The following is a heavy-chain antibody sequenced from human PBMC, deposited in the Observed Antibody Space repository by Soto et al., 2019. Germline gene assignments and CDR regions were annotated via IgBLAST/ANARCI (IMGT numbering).Heavy chain of an antibody. Sequence: GGSLRLSCAASGFTFSSYAMSWVRQAPGKGLEWVSAISGSGGSTYYADSVKGRFTISRDNSKNTLYLQMNSLRAEDTAVYYCAKAGNGSGNYRPGVYYYYMDVWGKGTTVTVSS. J-gene: IGHJ6*03. CDR1: GFTFSSYA. V-gene: IGHV3-23*01. CDR3: AKAGNGSGNYRPGVYYYYMDV. D-gene: IGHD3-10*01. CDR2: ISGSGGST.